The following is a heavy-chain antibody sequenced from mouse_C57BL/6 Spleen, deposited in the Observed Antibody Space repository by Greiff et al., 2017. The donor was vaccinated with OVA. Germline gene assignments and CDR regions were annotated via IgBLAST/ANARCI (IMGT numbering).Heavy chain of an antibody. Sequence: EVQVVESGGGLVKPGGSLKLSCAASGFTFSDYGMHWVRQAPEKGLEWVAYISSGSSTLYYAETVKGRFTISRDNAKNTLFLQMTSLRSEYTAMYYCARGGLVRIYAMDYWGQGTSVTVSS. CDR1: GFTFSDYG. D-gene: IGHD2-14*01. J-gene: IGHJ4*01. V-gene: IGHV5-17*01. CDR3: ARGGLVRIYAMDY. CDR2: ISSGSSTL.